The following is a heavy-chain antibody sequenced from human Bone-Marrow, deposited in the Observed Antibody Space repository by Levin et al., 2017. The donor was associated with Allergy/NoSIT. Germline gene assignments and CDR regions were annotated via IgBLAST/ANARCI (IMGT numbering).Heavy chain of an antibody. Sequence: ASVKVSCKASGYTFTSYAMHWVRQAPGQRLEWMGWINAGNGNTKYSQKFQGRVTITRDTSASTAYMELSSLRSEDTAVYYCAREMPSGWYGGGDYWGQGTLVTVSS. J-gene: IGHJ4*02. CDR1: GYTFTSYA. CDR3: AREMPSGWYGGGDY. CDR2: INAGNGNT. V-gene: IGHV1-3*01. D-gene: IGHD6-19*01.